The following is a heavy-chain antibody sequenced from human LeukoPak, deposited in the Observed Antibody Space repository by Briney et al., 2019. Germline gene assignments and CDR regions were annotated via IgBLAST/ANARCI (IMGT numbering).Heavy chain of an antibody. J-gene: IGHJ4*02. Sequence: SQTLSLTCTVSGGSISSGGYYWSWIRQPAGKGLEWIGRIYTSGNTNYNPSLKSRATISVDTSKNQFSLKLSSVTAADTAVYYCARVPTVTFFDYWGQGTLVTVSS. D-gene: IGHD4-17*01. CDR3: ARVPTVTFFDY. CDR2: IYTSGNT. CDR1: GGSISSGGYY. V-gene: IGHV4-61*02.